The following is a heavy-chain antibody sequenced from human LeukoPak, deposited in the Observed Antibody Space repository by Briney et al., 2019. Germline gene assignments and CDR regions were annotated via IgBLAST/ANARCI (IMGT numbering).Heavy chain of an antibody. CDR2: INPGGSVK. Sequence: QTGGSLRLSCAASGFSISAYHMGWVRQASGKGLEWVANINPGGSVKYYVDSVKGRFTISRDNAKNSLYLQMNSLTVEDTAVYYCASGESGWNIWGQGALATVSS. J-gene: IGHJ4*02. CDR1: GFSISAYH. D-gene: IGHD1/OR15-1a*01. V-gene: IGHV3-7*01. CDR3: ASGESGWNI.